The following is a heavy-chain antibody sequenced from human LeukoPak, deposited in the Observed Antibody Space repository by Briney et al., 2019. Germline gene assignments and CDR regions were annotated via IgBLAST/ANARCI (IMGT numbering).Heavy chain of an antibody. CDR3: ARDGTRYCSGGSCYSDP. J-gene: IGHJ5*02. Sequence: SVKVSCKASGGTFSSYAISWVRQAPGQGLEWMGRIIPILGIANYAQKFQGRVTITADKSTSTAYMELSSLRSEDTAVNYCARDGTRYCSGGSCYSDPWGQGTLVTVSS. CDR1: GGTFSSYA. V-gene: IGHV1-69*04. D-gene: IGHD2-15*01. CDR2: IIPILGIA.